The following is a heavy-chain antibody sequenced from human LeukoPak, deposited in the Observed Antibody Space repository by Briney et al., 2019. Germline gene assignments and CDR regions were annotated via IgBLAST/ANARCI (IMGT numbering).Heavy chain of an antibody. Sequence: ASVKVSCKASGYTFTSYAMHWVRQAPGQRLEWMGWINAGNGNTKYSQKFQGRVTITRDTSASTAYMELSSLRSEDTAVYYCARSLFDECQLLLSGMDVWGQGTTVTVSS. CDR3: ARSLFDECQLLLSGMDV. D-gene: IGHD2-2*01. J-gene: IGHJ6*02. CDR2: INAGNGNT. CDR1: GYTFTSYA. V-gene: IGHV1-3*01.